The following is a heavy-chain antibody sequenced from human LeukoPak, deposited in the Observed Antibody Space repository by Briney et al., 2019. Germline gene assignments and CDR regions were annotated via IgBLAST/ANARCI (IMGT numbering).Heavy chain of an antibody. CDR2: ISGSGGST. J-gene: IGHJ4*02. CDR3: AKYNTPFILTGSYFDY. D-gene: IGHD3-9*01. V-gene: IGHV3-23*01. Sequence: GGSLRLSCAASGCTFSSYAMSWVRQAPGKGLEWVSAISGSGGSTYYADSVKGRFTISRDNSKNTLYLQINSLRAEDTAVYYCAKYNTPFILTGSYFDYWGQGTLVTVSS. CDR1: GCTFSSYA.